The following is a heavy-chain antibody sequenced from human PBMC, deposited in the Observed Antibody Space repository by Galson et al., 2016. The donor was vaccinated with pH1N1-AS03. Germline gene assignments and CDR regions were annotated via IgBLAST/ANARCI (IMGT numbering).Heavy chain of an antibody. CDR3: KGAAVPYYYYGMDD. CDR2: IKQDGSEK. V-gene: IGHV3-7*03. Sequence: SLRLSCAASGFIFSNYWMSWVRQAPGKGLEWVANIKQDGSEKYYVDSVKGRFIISRDNAKDSLYMQMNTLRAEDTAVYYCKGAAVPYYYYGMDDWGHGTTVIVSS. CDR1: GFIFSNYW. D-gene: IGHD6-13*01. J-gene: IGHJ6*02.